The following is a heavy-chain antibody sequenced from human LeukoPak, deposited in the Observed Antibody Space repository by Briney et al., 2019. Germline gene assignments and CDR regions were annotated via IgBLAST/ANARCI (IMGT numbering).Heavy chain of an antibody. CDR1: GFTFSSYA. CDR3: ARGVVTATAGWFDP. CDR2: ISYDGSNK. Sequence: GRSLRLSCAASGFTFSSYAMHWVRQAPGKGLEWVAIISYDGSNKYYADSVKGRFTISRDNSKNTLYLQMNSLRAEDTAVYYCARGVVTATAGWFDPWGQGTLVTVSS. D-gene: IGHD2-21*02. V-gene: IGHV3-30-3*01. J-gene: IGHJ5*02.